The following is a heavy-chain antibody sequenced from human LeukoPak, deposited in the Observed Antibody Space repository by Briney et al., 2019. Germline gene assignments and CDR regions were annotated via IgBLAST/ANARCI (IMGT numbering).Heavy chain of an antibody. CDR3: AREDGGDYAWFDP. CDR2: INPSGGST. J-gene: IGHJ5*02. CDR1: GYTFTSYY. V-gene: IGHV1-46*01. D-gene: IGHD4-17*01. Sequence: ASVKVSCKASGYTFTSYYRHWVRQAPGQGLEWMGIINPSGGSTSYAQKFQGRVTMTRDTSTSTVYMELSSLRSEDTAVYYCAREDGGDYAWFDPWGQGTLVTVSS.